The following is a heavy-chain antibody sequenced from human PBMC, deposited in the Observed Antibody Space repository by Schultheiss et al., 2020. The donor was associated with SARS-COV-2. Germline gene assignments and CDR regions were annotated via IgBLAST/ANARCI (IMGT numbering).Heavy chain of an antibody. V-gene: IGHV4-61*02. D-gene: IGHD6-6*01. CDR2: IYTSGST. CDR3: AREDASSSHAFDI. Sequence: SQTLSLTCTVSGGSVSNNSYYWSWIRQPAGKGLEWIGRIYTSGSTNYNPSLKSRVTMSVDTSKNQFSLKLSSVTAADTAVYYCAREDASSSHAFDIWGQGTMVTVSS. CDR1: GGSVSNNSYY. J-gene: IGHJ3*02.